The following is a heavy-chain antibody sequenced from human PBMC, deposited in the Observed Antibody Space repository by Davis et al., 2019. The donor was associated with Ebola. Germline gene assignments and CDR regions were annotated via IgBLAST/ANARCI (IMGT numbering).Heavy chain of an antibody. CDR1: GFTFSDYY. J-gene: IGHJ4*02. CDR3: ARDYRHGVDY. CDR2: ISSSGSTI. Sequence: GESLKISCAASGFTFSDYYMSWIRQAPGKGLEWVSSISSSGSTIYYADSVKGRFTISRDNAKNSLYLQMNSLRAEDTAVYYCARDYRHGVDYWGQGTLVIVSS. V-gene: IGHV3-11*01. D-gene: IGHD2-8*01.